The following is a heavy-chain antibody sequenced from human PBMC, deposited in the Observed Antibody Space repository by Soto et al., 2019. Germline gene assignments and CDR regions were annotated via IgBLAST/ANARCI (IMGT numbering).Heavy chain of an antibody. Sequence: EVQLVESGGGVVRPGGSLRLSCAASGFTFDDYGMSWVRQAPGKGLEWVSGIKWNGGSRGYADSVKGRFTISRDNAKKSMYLPMNSLQSENTALYNSARPVLPCSSGGSWYRGYFDLWGRGTLVTVSS. CDR3: ARPVLPCSSGGSWYRGYFDL. CDR1: GFTFDDYG. D-gene: IGHD2-15*01. CDR2: IKWNGGSR. V-gene: IGHV3-20*01. J-gene: IGHJ2*01.